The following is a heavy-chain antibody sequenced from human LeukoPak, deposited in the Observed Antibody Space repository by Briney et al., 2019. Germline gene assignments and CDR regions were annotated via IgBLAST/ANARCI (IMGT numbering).Heavy chain of an antibody. CDR3: ARDGPMVRGVVLDAFDI. D-gene: IGHD3-10*01. J-gene: IGHJ3*02. V-gene: IGHV5-51*01. CDR2: IYPGDSDT. CDR1: GYIFTTYW. Sequence: GESLKISCKGSGYIFTTYWIGWVRQMPGKGLEWMGIIYPGDSDTRYSPSFQGQVTISAVKSISTAYLQWSSLKASDTAMYYCARDGPMVRGVVLDAFDIWGQGTMVTVSS.